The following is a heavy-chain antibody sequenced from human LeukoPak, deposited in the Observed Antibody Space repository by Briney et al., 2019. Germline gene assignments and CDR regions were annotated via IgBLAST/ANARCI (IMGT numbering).Heavy chain of an antibody. V-gene: IGHV3-23*01. CDR1: GFTFSNYA. CDR2: ITSGDST. CDR3: ARAYSSSWYDY. Sequence: GGSLRLSCAASGFTFSNYAMSWVRQAPGKGLEWVSAITSGDSTYYADSVKGRFTISRDNSKNTLYLQMNSLRAEDTAVYHCARAYSSSWYDYWGQGTLVTVSP. D-gene: IGHD6-13*01. J-gene: IGHJ4*02.